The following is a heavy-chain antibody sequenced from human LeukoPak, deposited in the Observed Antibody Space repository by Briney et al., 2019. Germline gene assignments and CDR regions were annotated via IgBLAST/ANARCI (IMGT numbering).Heavy chain of an antibody. V-gene: IGHV3-30*02. J-gene: IGHJ4*02. CDR1: GFTFKNYG. D-gene: IGHD3-22*01. CDR3: AKDRSYYNDRSGQGPLGY. Sequence: PGGSLRLSCAASGFTFKNYGIHWLRQAPGKGLEWVAFIPYDGSNQYYTDSVKGRFPISRDNSKNTLYLQLNSLRPEDTAVYYCAKDRSYYNDRSGQGPLGYWGQGTLVSVSS. CDR2: IPYDGSNQ.